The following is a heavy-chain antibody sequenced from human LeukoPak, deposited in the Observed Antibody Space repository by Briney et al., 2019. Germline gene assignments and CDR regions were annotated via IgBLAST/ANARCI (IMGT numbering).Heavy chain of an antibody. D-gene: IGHD3-22*01. V-gene: IGHV3-48*03. CDR3: ARDIDSSGLDAFDI. CDR2: ITSSGSTV. J-gene: IGHJ3*02. Sequence: GGSLRLSCAASGVTFSSYEMNWVRQAPGKGLEWVSYITSSGSTVSYADSVKGRFTISRDNARKSLYLQMNRLRAEDTAVYYCARDIDSSGLDAFDIWGQGTMVTVSS. CDR1: GVTFSSYE.